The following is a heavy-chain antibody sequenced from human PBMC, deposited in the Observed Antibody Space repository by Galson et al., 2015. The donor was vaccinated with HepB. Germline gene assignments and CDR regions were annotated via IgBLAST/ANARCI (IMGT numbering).Heavy chain of an antibody. CDR3: ARFYIVASYYYYGMDV. J-gene: IGHJ6*02. Sequence: SLRLSCAASGFTFSSYEMNWVRQAPGKGLEWVSYISSSGSTIYYADSVKGRFTISRDNAKNSLYLQMNSLRAEDTAVYYCARFYIVASYYYYGMDVWGQGTTVTVSS. D-gene: IGHD2-15*01. CDR2: ISSSGSTI. CDR1: GFTFSSYE. V-gene: IGHV3-48*03.